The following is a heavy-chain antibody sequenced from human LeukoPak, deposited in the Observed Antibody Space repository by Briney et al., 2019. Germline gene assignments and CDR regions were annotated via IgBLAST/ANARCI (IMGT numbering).Heavy chain of an antibody. J-gene: IGHJ3*02. CDR3: AKLPLYSGSWDDI. V-gene: IGHV3-30*02. D-gene: IGHD1-26*01. CDR2: IRYDGSNK. Sequence: GGSLRLSCAASGFTFSSYGMHWVRQAPGKGLEWVAFIRYDGSNKYYADSVKGRFTISRDNSKNTLYLQMNSLRAEDTAVYYCAKLPLYSGSWDDIWGQGTMVTVSS. CDR1: GFTFSSYG.